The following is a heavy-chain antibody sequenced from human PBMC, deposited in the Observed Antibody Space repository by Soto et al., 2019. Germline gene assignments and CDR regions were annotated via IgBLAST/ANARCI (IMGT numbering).Heavy chain of an antibody. CDR3: AGQAGCGRFNYGMDV. V-gene: IGHV4-39*01. CDR1: GDSISSSRYY. Sequence: SETLSLTCTVSGDSISSSRYYWGWIRQPPGKGLEWIGNIYYSGSSYSNPSLKSRITIPVDTSKNQFSLKLSSVTAADTAVYYCAGQAGCGRFNYGMDVWGQGTTVTVSS. CDR2: IYYSGSS. D-gene: IGHD2-15*01. J-gene: IGHJ6*02.